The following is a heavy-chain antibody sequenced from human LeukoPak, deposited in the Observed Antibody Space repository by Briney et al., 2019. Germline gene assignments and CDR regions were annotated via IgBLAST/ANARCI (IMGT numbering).Heavy chain of an antibody. CDR2: IRHSGST. D-gene: IGHD6-13*01. Sequence: PSETLSLSCAVYGGSFSDYYSSWIRQPPGQGLEWIGEIRHSGSTNYNPSLKSRTTISVDSSKNQFSLTLSSVTAADTAVYYCARVKGRDSSSWLSETGLDYWGQGTLVTVSS. J-gene: IGHJ4*02. CDR3: ARVKGRDSSSWLSETGLDY. CDR1: GGSFSDYY. V-gene: IGHV4-34*01.